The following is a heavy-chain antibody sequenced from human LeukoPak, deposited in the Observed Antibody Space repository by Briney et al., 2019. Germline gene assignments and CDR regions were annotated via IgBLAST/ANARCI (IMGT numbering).Heavy chain of an antibody. J-gene: IGHJ4*02. V-gene: IGHV3-23*01. CDR3: PKAKGGQWLDFDY. D-gene: IGHD6-19*01. CDR1: GFTFSSYA. Sequence: PGGSLRLSCAASGFTFSSYAMSWVRQAPGKGLEWVSAISNSGGSTYYADSVKGRFTISRDNSKNTLYLQMNSLRAEDTAVYYCPKAKGGQWLDFDYWGQGTLVTVSS. CDR2: ISNSGGST.